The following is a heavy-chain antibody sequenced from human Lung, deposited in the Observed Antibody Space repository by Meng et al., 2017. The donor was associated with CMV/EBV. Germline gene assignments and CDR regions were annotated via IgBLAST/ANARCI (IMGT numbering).Heavy chain of an antibody. CDR2: IRYDGTNK. D-gene: IGHD4-17*01. CDR1: GFTFTNYG. CDR3: AKQMGVMTTMTKSFRAGFLDD. Sequence: SCAASGFTFTNYGMHWVRQAPGKGLEWVAFIRYDGTNKYYADSVKGRFTISRDNSKNTLYLQMNSLRAEDTAVYYCAKQMGVMTTMTKSFRAGFLDDXGQGXLVTVSS. J-gene: IGHJ4*02. V-gene: IGHV3-30*02.